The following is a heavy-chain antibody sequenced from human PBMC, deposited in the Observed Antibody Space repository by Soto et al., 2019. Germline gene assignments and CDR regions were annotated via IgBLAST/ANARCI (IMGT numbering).Heavy chain of an antibody. Sequence: QVQLVESGGGVVQPGRSLRLSCAASGFTFSSYAMHWVRQAPGKGLEGVAVISYDGSNKYYAASVKGRFTIARDNSRNTLYLQMNSLRAEDTAVYYCARGRGPTLNWFDPWGQGTLVTVSS. CDR2: ISYDGSNK. J-gene: IGHJ5*02. CDR3: ARGRGPTLNWFDP. V-gene: IGHV3-30-3*01. D-gene: IGHD3-16*01. CDR1: GFTFSSYA.